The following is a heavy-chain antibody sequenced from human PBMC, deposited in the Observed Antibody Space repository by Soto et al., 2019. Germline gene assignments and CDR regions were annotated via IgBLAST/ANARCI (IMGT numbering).Heavy chain of an antibody. CDR1: GGSISSYY. CDR3: ARRIVATETFDY. CDR2: IYYSGNT. J-gene: IGHJ4*02. V-gene: IGHV4-59*08. Sequence: SETLSLTCTVSGGSISSYYWSWMRQPPGKGLEWIGNIYYSGNTNYNPSLNSRVTISLDTSKNQFSLTVTSVTAADTAVYYCARRIVATETFDYWGQGTLVTVSS. D-gene: IGHD5-12*01.